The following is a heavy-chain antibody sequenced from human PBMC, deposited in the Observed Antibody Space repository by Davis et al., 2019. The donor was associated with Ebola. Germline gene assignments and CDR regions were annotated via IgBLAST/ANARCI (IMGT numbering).Heavy chain of an antibody. CDR1: GASFSGYY. V-gene: IGHV4-34*01. D-gene: IGHD2-15*01. CDR2: INRGGGT. Sequence: LSLTCAVYGASFSGYYWSWIRQPPGKGLEWIGEINRGGGTNYNPSLKSRVTISSDMSKNQFSLKLSSVTAADTAVYYCARGTYCSGGSCYYYGMDVWGQGTTVTVSS. J-gene: IGHJ6*02. CDR3: ARGTYCSGGSCYYYGMDV.